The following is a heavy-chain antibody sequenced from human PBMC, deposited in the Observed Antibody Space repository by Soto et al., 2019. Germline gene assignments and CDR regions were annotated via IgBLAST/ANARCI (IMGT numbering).Heavy chain of an antibody. CDR2: IKQDGSEK. D-gene: IGHD3-3*01. Sequence: EVQLVESGGGLVQPGGSLRLSCAASGFTFSSYWMSWVRQAPGKGLEWVANIKQDGSEKYYVDSVKGRFTISRDNAKNSLYLQMNSPRAEDTAVYYCAREGLLRFLERLPPNWDVWGKGTTVTVSS. CDR1: GFTFSSYW. V-gene: IGHV3-7*01. CDR3: AREGLLRFLERLPPNWDV. J-gene: IGHJ6*04.